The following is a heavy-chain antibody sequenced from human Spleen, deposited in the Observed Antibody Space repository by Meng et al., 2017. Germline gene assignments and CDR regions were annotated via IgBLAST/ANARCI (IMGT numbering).Heavy chain of an antibody. J-gene: IGHJ4*02. CDR1: GYSFTSYW. CDR2: FYPGDSET. V-gene: IGHV5-51*01. Sequence: GGSLRLSCKASGYSFTSYWIGWVRQMPGKGLEWMGIFYPGDSETRYSPSFQGQVTISADKSISTAYLQWSSLKASDTAMYSCARRGSPGHYFDYWGQGTLVTVSS. D-gene: IGHD1-26*01. CDR3: ARRGSPGHYFDY.